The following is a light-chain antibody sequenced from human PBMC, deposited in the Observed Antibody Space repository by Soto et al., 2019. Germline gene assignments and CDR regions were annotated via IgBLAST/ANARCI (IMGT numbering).Light chain of an antibody. Sequence: QSALPQPASVSGSPGQSITISCTGTSSDVGGYNYVSWYQQHPGKAPKLMIYEVSNRPSGVSNRFSGSKSGNTASLTISGLQAEDEADYYCSSYTSSSVVFGGGTKVTV. V-gene: IGLV2-14*01. CDR1: SSDVGGYNY. CDR2: EVS. CDR3: SSYTSSSVV. J-gene: IGLJ2*01.